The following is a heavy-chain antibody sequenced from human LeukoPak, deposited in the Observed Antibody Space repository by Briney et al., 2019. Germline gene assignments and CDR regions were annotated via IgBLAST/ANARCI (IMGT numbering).Heavy chain of an antibody. J-gene: IGHJ4*02. CDR3: AAVAYINNKPDY. CDR2: IFYSGST. V-gene: IGHV4-38-2*02. D-gene: IGHD1/OR15-1a*01. Sequence: SETLSLTCTVSGYSISSGYYWGWIRQPPGKGLEWIGSIFYSGSTYYNPSLNSRVTTSEDTSKNQFSLKLSSVTAADTALYYCAAVAYINNKPDYWGQGTLVTVSS. CDR1: GYSISSGYY.